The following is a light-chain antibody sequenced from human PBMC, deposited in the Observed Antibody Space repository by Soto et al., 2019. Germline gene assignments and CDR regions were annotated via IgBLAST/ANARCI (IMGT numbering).Light chain of an antibody. J-gene: IGKJ4*01. CDR1: ESISKS. V-gene: IGKV1-5*01. CDR2: DAS. Sequence: DIQMTQSPSTLSASVGDRVTITCRASESISKSLAWYQQKPGEAPKLLIYDASSLASGVPSRFSGSGSGTEFNLTISSLEPDDFATYYCKQYDNLPLTFGGGTKVDIK. CDR3: KQYDNLPLT.